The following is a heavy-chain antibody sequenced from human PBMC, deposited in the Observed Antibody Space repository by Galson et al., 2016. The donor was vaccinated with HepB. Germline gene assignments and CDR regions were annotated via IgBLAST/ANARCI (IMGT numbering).Heavy chain of an antibody. CDR1: GFTVSSNY. CDR2: INSGGST. J-gene: IGHJ6*03. D-gene: IGHD6-13*01. CDR3: ARDREGIEPATSLGLGYYYYYYMDV. Sequence: SLRLSCAASGFTVSSNYMSWVRQAPGKGLEWVSVINSGGSTYHSDSVKGRFTISRDNSKNTLYLQMNSRRAEDTVVYYCARDREGIEPATSLGLGYYYYYYMDVWGKGTTVTVSS. V-gene: IGHV3-53*01.